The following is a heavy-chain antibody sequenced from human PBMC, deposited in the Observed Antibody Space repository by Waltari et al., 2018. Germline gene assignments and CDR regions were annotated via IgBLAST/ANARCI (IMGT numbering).Heavy chain of an antibody. CDR1: GFTFSSYG. CDR3: AKPLTTYSSSWYSDYFDY. Sequence: QVQLVESGGGVVQPGGSLRLSCAASGFTFSSYGMHWVRQAPGKGLEWAAFIRYDGSNKYYADSVKGRFTISRDNSKNTLYLQMNSLRAEDTAVYYCAKPLTTYSSSWYSDYFDYWGQGTLVTVSS. J-gene: IGHJ4*02. D-gene: IGHD6-13*01. CDR2: IRYDGSNK. V-gene: IGHV3-30*02.